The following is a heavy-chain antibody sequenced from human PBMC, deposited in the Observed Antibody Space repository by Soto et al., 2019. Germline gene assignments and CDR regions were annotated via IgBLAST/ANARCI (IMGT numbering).Heavy chain of an antibody. D-gene: IGHD1-26*01. J-gene: IGHJ6*02. V-gene: IGHV1-3*01. CDR3: ARGGGATKFYYYGMDV. CDR1: GYTFRISS. CDR2: INGGDGNT. Sequence: QIPLVQSGAEVRKPGASMKVSCQGSGYTFRISSVYWVRQAPGQRLELMGWINGGDGNTKYAEKCQGRVTFSRDIAARTAYMEVARLTSEDTAIYYGARGGGATKFYYYGMDVWGQGTSVIVSS.